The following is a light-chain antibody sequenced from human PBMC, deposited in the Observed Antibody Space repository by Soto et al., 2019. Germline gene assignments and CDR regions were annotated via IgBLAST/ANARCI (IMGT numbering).Light chain of an antibody. Sequence: QYALTQPASVSGSPGQSITISCAGTSSDVGGYNSVSWYQQHPGKAPKLMIYNVSNRPSGVSNRFSGSKSGNTASLTISGLQAEDEADYYCTSYTSSSSYVLGTGTKLTVL. CDR3: TSYTSSSSYV. J-gene: IGLJ1*01. CDR2: NVS. V-gene: IGLV2-14*01. CDR1: SSDVGGYNS.